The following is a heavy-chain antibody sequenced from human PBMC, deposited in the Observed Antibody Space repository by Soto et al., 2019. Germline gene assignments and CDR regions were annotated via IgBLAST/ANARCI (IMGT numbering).Heavy chain of an antibody. J-gene: IGHJ4*02. CDR3: ARVSSYYYDSSGPDY. D-gene: IGHD3-22*01. Sequence: QVQLVQSGAEVKKPGASVKVSCKASGYTFTSYAMNWVRQAPGQRLEWMGGINAGNGNTKYSQKFQGRVTITRDTSASTAYMQLSSLRSEYTAVYYCARVSSYYYDSSGPDYWGQGTLVTVSS. V-gene: IGHV1-3*01. CDR2: INAGNGNT. CDR1: GYTFTSYA.